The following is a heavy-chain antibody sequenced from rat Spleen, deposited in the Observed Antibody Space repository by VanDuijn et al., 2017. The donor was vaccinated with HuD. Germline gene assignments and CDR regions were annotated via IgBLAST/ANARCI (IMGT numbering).Heavy chain of an antibody. CDR3: AKWSIAAISTRYFDY. J-gene: IGHJ2*01. CDR2: ISTSGSRT. D-gene: IGHD1-2*01. CDR1: GFTFSNYY. Sequence: EVQLVESGGGLVQPGRSLKLSCAASGFTFSNYYMAWVRQAPKKGLEWVATISTSGSRTYYPDSVKGRFTISRDNAKSSLYLQMNSLKSEDTATYYCAKWSIAAISTRYFDYWGQGVMVTVSS. V-gene: IGHV5-25*01.